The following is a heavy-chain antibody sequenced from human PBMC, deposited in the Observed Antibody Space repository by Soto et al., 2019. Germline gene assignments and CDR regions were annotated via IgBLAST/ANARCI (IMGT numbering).Heavy chain of an antibody. Sequence: ASVKVSCKASGGTFSSYAICWVRQAPGQGLEWMGGIIPIFGTANYAQKFQGRVTITADESTSTAYMELSSLRSEDTAVYYCARDHPHIAAAGTILVWWFDPWGQGTLVTVSS. V-gene: IGHV1-69*13. D-gene: IGHD6-13*01. CDR2: IIPIFGTA. J-gene: IGHJ5*02. CDR3: ARDHPHIAAAGTILVWWFDP. CDR1: GGTFSSYA.